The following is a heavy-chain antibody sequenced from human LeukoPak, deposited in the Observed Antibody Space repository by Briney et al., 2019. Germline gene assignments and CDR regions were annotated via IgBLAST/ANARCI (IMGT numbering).Heavy chain of an antibody. CDR2: ISYDGSNK. Sequence: PGGSLRLSCAASGFTFSIYGMHWVRQAPGKGLEWVAVISYDGSNKYYADSVKGRFTISRDNSKNTLYLQMNSLRAEDTAVYYCAKVGQQWLVRVYFDYWGQGTLVTVSS. D-gene: IGHD6-19*01. J-gene: IGHJ4*02. CDR3: AKVGQQWLVRVYFDY. V-gene: IGHV3-30*18. CDR1: GFTFSIYG.